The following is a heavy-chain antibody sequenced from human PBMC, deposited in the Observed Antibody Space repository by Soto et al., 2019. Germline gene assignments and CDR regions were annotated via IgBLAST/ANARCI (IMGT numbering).Heavy chain of an antibody. V-gene: IGHV4-30-2*01. D-gene: IGHD2-2*01. CDR2: IYHSGST. Sequence: QLQLQESGSGLVKPSQTLSLTCAVSGGSISSGGYSWSWIRQPPGKGLEWIGYIYHSGSTYYNPSLKSRVTISVDRSKNQFSRKLSSVTAADTAVYYCARESTSHYYYYGMDVWGQGTTVTVSS. CDR1: GGSISSGGYS. J-gene: IGHJ6*02. CDR3: ARESTSHYYYYGMDV.